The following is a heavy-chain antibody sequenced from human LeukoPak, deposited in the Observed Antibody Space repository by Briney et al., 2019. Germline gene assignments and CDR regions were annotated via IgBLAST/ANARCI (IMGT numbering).Heavy chain of an antibody. V-gene: IGHV4-59*08. D-gene: IGHD3-3*02. J-gene: IGHJ4*02. CDR3: ARQLAGLAPPGFIDS. CDR1: GGSISSPY. Sequence: SETLSLTCTVSGGSISSPYWTWIRQLPGKGLEWIGYIYYGGSTDYSPSLKSRATISLDTSKNQFSLHLTSVTAADTAVYYCARQLAGLAPPGFIDSWGQGTLVTVSS. CDR2: IYYGGST.